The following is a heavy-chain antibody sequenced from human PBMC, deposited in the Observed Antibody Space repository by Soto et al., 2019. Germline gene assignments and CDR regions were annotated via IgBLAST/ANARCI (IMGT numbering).Heavy chain of an antibody. V-gene: IGHV1-69*02. CDR3: ARTPTPGSTTTSYYGMDV. CDR1: GGSFTTFI. D-gene: IGHD1-26*01. CDR2: IIPVLGVE. Sequence: QVQLVQSGAEVKKPGSSVKVSCNASGGSFTTFIVTWVRQAPGQGLEWMGRIIPVLGVEYYAQMFHGRVTITADKSTQTAYKEPSRRLSEHTAVHYRARTPTPGSTTTSYYGMDVWRLGTTVNVSS. J-gene: IGHJ6*02.